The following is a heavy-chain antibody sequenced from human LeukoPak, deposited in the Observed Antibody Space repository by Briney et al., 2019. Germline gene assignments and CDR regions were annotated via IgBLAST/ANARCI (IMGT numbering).Heavy chain of an antibody. CDR2: INPNSGGT. CDR3: ARSQGRAFGGVIVTLYDY. CDR1: GYTFTGYY. Sequence: ASVKVSCKASGYTFTGYYMHWVRQAPGQGLEWMGWINPNSGGTNYAQKFQGRVTMTRDTSISTAYMGLSRLRSDDTAVYYCARSQGRAFGGVIVTLYDYWGQGTLVTVSS. J-gene: IGHJ4*02. D-gene: IGHD3-16*02. V-gene: IGHV1-2*02.